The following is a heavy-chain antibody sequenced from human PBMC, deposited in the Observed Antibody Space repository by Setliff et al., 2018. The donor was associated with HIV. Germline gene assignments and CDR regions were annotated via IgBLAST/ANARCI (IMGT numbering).Heavy chain of an antibody. CDR2: ILSTGERT. CDR3: ARDPRVDAFDL. D-gene: IGHD3-3*02. J-gene: IGHJ4*03. CDR1: GFTFSNYA. V-gene: IGHV3-23*01. Sequence: GGSLRLSCAASGFTFSNYAMSWVRQAPGEGLEWVSAILSTGERTFYADSVKGRFTLSRDNSKDTAFLQMNSLTIKDTGVYYCARDPRVDAFDLWGRGTVVTVSS.